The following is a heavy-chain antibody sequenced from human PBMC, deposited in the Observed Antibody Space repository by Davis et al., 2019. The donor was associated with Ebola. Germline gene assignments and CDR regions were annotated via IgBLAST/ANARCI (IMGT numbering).Heavy chain of an antibody. D-gene: IGHD6-19*01. V-gene: IGHV4-39*01. CDR3: ARQVYSSGWYGFGYYGMDV. Sequence: SETLSLTCTVSGGSISSSSYYWGWIRQPPGKGLEWIGSIYYSGSTYYNPSLKSRVTISVDTSKNQFSLKLSSVTAADTAVYYCARQVYSSGWYGFGYYGMDVWGQGTTVTVSS. J-gene: IGHJ6*02. CDR1: GGSISSSSYY. CDR2: IYYSGST.